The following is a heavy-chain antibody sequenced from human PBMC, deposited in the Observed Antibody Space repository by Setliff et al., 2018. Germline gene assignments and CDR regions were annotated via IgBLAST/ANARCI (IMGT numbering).Heavy chain of an antibody. D-gene: IGHD4-17*01. Sequence: PSETLSLTCTISGASIMNYYWSWIRQPAGRGLEWIGRMSTTGTTTGTSSYNPSLQGRVAMSVDTSKNLFFLKISSLTTMDTAVYYCVRVGREYGDSGGFDAFSVWGQGREVTVSS. J-gene: IGHJ3*01. CDR2: MSTTGTT. CDR1: GASIMNYY. CDR3: VRVGREYGDSGGFDAFSV. V-gene: IGHV4-4*07.